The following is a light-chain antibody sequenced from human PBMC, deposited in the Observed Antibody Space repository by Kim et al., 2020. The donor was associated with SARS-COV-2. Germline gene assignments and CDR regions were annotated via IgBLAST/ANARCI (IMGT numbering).Light chain of an antibody. V-gene: IGKV3-11*01. CDR3: QQRSKWPRT. CDR2: DAS. Sequence: SLSPGETRTLACSASQSFRKSLGCYQQKTDQAPRLLIYDASNRATGIPARFSGSGSGTDFTLTISSLEPEDFAVYYCQQRSKWPRTFGGGTKVEI. J-gene: IGKJ4*01. CDR1: QSFRKS.